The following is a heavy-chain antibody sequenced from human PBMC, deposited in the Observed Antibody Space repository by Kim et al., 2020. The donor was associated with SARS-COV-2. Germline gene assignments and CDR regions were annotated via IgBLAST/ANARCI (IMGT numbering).Heavy chain of an antibody. V-gene: IGHV1-69*13. Sequence: SVKVSCKASGGTFSSYAISWVRQAPGQGLEWMGGIIPIFGTANYAQKFQGRVTITADESTSTAYMELSSLRSEDTAVYYCARDGVDYDFWSGYYKHYYYYGMDVWGQGTTVTVSS. D-gene: IGHD3-3*01. CDR2: IIPIFGTA. CDR1: GGTFSSYA. CDR3: ARDGVDYDFWSGYYKHYYYYGMDV. J-gene: IGHJ6*02.